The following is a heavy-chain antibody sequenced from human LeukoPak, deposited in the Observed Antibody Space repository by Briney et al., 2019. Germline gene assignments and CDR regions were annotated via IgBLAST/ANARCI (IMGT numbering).Heavy chain of an antibody. CDR2: ISGSGGST. J-gene: IGHJ3*02. Sequence: GGSLRLSCAASGFTFSSYAMSWVRQAPGKGLEWVSAISGSGGSTYYADSVKGRFTISRDNARNSLYLQMNSLRAEDTAVYYCARELGSYYYGSGSTDAFDIWGQGTMVTVSS. CDR1: GFTFSSYA. D-gene: IGHD3-10*01. V-gene: IGHV3-23*01. CDR3: ARELGSYYYGSGSTDAFDI.